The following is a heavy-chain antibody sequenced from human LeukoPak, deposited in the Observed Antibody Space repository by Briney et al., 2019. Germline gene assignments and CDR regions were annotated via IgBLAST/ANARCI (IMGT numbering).Heavy chain of an antibody. V-gene: IGHV3-48*03. Sequence: PGGSLRLSCAASGFTFSSYEMNWVRQAPGKGLEWVSYISSSGSTIYYADSVKGPFTISRDNAKNTLYLQMNSLRAEDTAVYYCAKAPTYYDFWSGLYWGQGTLVTVSS. CDR1: GFTFSSYE. D-gene: IGHD3-3*01. CDR2: ISSSGSTI. J-gene: IGHJ4*02. CDR3: AKAPTYYDFWSGLY.